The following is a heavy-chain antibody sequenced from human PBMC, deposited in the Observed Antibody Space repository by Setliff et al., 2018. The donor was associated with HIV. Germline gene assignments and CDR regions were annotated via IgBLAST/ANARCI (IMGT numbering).Heavy chain of an antibody. Sequence: PSETLSLTCTVSGGSISSGGYYWSWIRQHPGKGLEWIGYIYYSGSTYYNPSLKSRVTISVDTSKNQFSLKLRSVTAADTAVYYCARYPADTASSDVWGKGTTVTVSS. D-gene: IGHD5-18*01. CDR2: IYYSGST. V-gene: IGHV4-31*03. CDR1: GGSISSGGYY. CDR3: ARYPADTASSDV. J-gene: IGHJ6*04.